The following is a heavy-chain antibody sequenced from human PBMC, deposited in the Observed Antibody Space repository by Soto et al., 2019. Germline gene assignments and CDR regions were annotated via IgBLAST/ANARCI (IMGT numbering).Heavy chain of an antibody. CDR3: ARDTAVGYCSSSHCPIWI. J-gene: IGHJ4*02. D-gene: IGHD2-2*01. CDR2: ISSRSGYI. Sequence: EVQLVESGGGLVKPGGSLRLSCAASGFSFASYSMQWVRQAPGKGLEWVSSISSRSGYIYYADSIKGRFTISRDNANKLLFLQMNSLRAEDTAVYYCARDTAVGYCSSSHCPIWIWGQGTLVTVSS. V-gene: IGHV3-21*01. CDR1: GFSFASYS.